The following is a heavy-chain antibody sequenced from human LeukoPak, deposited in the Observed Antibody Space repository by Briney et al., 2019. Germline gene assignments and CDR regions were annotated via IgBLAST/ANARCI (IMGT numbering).Heavy chain of an antibody. CDR2: SDPEDGET. J-gene: IGHJ4*02. D-gene: IGHD3-10*01. CDR3: ATEKYYYGSGSNYYFDY. V-gene: IGHV1-24*01. Sequence: ASVKVSCKVSGYTLTELSMHWVRQAPGKGLEWMGGSDPEDGETIYAQKFQGRVTMSEDTSTDTAYMELSSLRSEDTAVYYCATEKYYYGSGSNYYFDYWGQGTLVTVSS. CDR1: GYTLTELS.